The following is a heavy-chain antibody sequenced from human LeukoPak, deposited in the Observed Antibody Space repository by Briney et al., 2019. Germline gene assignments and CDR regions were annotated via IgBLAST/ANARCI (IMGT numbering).Heavy chain of an antibody. CDR3: ARVRILTPVHAFDI. CDR2: FYYSGNT. CDR1: GGSISSSNYY. V-gene: IGHV4-39*07. Sequence: SETLSLTCTVSGGSISSSNYYWGWIRQPPGKGLEWIGSFYYSGNTYYNPSLKSRVTISVDTSKNQFSLKLSSVTAADTAVYYCARVRILTPVHAFDIWGQGTMVTVSS. D-gene: IGHD3-9*01. J-gene: IGHJ3*02.